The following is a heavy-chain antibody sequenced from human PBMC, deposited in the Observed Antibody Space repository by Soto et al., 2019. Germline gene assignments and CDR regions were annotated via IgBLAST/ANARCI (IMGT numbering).Heavy chain of an antibody. CDR3: ARTYKSRYFNWFDP. J-gene: IGHJ5*02. D-gene: IGHD3-16*02. CDR1: GYKFTSSW. Sequence: GESLKISCRTSGYKFTSSWIAWVRQMPGKGLEWMGIIFPSDSDTRYSPSFQGQVTISADRSTSTVFLQWASLKASDTAVYFCARTYKSRYFNWFDPLYQGTLVAVSS. V-gene: IGHV5-51*01. CDR2: IFPSDSDT.